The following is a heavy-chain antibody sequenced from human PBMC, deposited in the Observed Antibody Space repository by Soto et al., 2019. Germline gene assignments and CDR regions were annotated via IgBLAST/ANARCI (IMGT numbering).Heavy chain of an antibody. D-gene: IGHD1-26*01. CDR2: MNPNSGNT. V-gene: IGHV1-8*01. J-gene: IGHJ6*02. CDR1: GYTFTSYD. CDR3: ASRGSYLGPYYYGMDV. Sequence: ASVKVSCKGSGYTFTSYDINWVRQATGQGLEWMGWMNPNSGNTGYAQKFQGRVTMTRNTSISTAYMELSSLSSEDTAVYYCASRGSYLGPYYYGMDVWGQGTTVTVSS.